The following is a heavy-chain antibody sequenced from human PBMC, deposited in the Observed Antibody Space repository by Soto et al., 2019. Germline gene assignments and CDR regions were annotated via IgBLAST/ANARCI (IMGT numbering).Heavy chain of an antibody. J-gene: IGHJ4*02. CDR2: ISSSSSYI. Sequence: EVQLVESGGGLVKPGGSLRLSCAASGFTFSSYSMNWVRQAPGKGLEWVSSISSSSSYIYYADSVKGQFTISRDNAKNSLYLQMNSLRAEDTAVYYCARGDSSWYAWNFDYWGQGPLVTVSS. V-gene: IGHV3-21*01. D-gene: IGHD6-13*01. CDR3: ARGDSSWYAWNFDY. CDR1: GFTFSSYS.